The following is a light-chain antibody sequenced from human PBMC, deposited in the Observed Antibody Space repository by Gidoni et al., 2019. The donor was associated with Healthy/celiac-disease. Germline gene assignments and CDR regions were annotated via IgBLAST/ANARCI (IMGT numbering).Light chain of an antibody. CDR1: QSISSY. J-gene: IGKJ1*01. Sequence: DSQMTQSPSSLSASVAYIGTITCRASQSISSYLKWYQQKPGKAPKLLIYAASSWQSGVPSRFSGSGSGTDFTLTISSLQPEDFATYYCQQSYSTPWTFGQGTKVEIK. V-gene: IGKV1-39*01. CDR2: AAS. CDR3: QQSYSTPWT.